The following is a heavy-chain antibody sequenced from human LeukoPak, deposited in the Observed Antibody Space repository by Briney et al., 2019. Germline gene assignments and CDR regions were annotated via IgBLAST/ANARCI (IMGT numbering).Heavy chain of an antibody. J-gene: IGHJ6*04. CDR2: INWNGGSI. CDR3: AELGITMIGGV. V-gene: IGHV3-20*04. D-gene: IGHD3-10*02. Sequence: GGSLRLSCAASGFTFDNYGMSWVRLAPGKGLEWVSGINWNGGSIGYAHSVKGRFTISRDNAKNSLYLQMNSLRAEDTAVYYCAELGITMIGGVWGKGTTVTISS. CDR1: GFTFDNYG.